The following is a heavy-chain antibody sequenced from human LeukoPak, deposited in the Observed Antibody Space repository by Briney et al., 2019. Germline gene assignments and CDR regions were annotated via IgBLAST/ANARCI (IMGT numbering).Heavy chain of an antibody. Sequence: SETLSLTCAVYGGSFSAYYWSWIRQPPGKGLEWIGYISYSGSTNYNTSLKSRVTISVDTSKNQFSLKVSSVTAADTAVYYCARVGRGDYVWGSYSFDYWGQGTLVTVSS. CDR3: ARVGRGDYVWGSYSFDY. V-gene: IGHV4-59*01. CDR1: GGSFSAYY. J-gene: IGHJ4*02. D-gene: IGHD3-16*01. CDR2: ISYSGST.